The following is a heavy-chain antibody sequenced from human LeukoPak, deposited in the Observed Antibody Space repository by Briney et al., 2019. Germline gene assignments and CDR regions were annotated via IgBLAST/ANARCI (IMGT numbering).Heavy chain of an antibody. D-gene: IGHD2-2*02. CDR2: INPNSGVT. J-gene: IGHJ3*02. CDR1: GYSFTGYY. CDR3: ARDSQSIDI. Sequence: GASVKVSCKASGYSFTGYYMHWVRQAPGQGLEWMGRINPNSGVTNYAQKFQGKITMTRDTSISTAYMELSGLKSDDTAVYYCARDSQSIDIWGQGTMVTVSS. V-gene: IGHV1-2*06.